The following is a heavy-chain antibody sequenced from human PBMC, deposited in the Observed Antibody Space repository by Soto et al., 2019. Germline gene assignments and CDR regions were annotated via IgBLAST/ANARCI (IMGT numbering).Heavy chain of an antibody. CDR1: GFTFSSYG. CDR2: FVGGGGTT. CDR3: SRGWHGFDY. D-gene: IGHD6-19*01. Sequence: EVQLLESGGGLVQPGGSLRLSCAASGFTFSSYGMNWVRQLPGKGRELVSAFVGGGGTTYYAASLKGRFPISRDNSKNTLYLQFSSLRAEDTAIYYCSRGWHGFDYWGQGTLVTVSS. V-gene: IGHV3-23*01. J-gene: IGHJ4*02.